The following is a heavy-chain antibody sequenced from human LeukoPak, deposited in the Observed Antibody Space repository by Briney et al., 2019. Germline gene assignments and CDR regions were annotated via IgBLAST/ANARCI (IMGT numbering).Heavy chain of an antibody. Sequence: SETLSLTCAVYGGSFSGYYWSWIRQPPGKGLEWIGEINHSGNTNYNPSLKSRVTISVDTSMNQFSLKLSSVTTADTAVYYCARQGYYGSGSYYTTFDPWGQGTLVTVSS. V-gene: IGHV4-34*01. CDR2: INHSGNT. CDR3: ARQGYYGSGSYYTTFDP. J-gene: IGHJ5*02. D-gene: IGHD3-10*01. CDR1: GGSFSGYY.